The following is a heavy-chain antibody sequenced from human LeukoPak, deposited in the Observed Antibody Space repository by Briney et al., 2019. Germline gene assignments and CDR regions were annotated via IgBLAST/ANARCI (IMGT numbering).Heavy chain of an antibody. J-gene: IGHJ4*02. D-gene: IGHD6-19*01. CDR3: ARDSSGWFLDY. CDR2: ITSSNNYI. V-gene: IGHV3-21*01. Sequence: GGSLRLSCGGSGFTFSTYSMNWVRQAPGKGLEWVSSITSSNNYIYYADSMKGRFTISRDNAKNSLYLQMNSLRAEDTAVYYCARDSSGWFLDYWGQGTLVTVSS. CDR1: GFTFSTYS.